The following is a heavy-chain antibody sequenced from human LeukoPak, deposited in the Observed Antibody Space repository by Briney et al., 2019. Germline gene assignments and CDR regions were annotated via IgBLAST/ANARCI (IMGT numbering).Heavy chain of an antibody. CDR2: IWYDGSNK. D-gene: IGHD3-22*01. CDR1: GFTFSSYG. CDR3: AKAKYDSSGYYDY. V-gene: IGHV3-33*06. J-gene: IGHJ4*02. Sequence: GGSLRLSCAASGFTFSSYGMHWVRQAPGKGLEWVAVIWYDGSNKYYADSVKGRFTISRDNSKNTLYLQMNSPRAEDTTVYYCAKAKYDSSGYYDYWGQGTLVTVSS.